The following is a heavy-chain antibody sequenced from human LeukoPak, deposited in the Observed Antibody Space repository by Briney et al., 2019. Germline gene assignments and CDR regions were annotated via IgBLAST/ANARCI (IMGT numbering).Heavy chain of an antibody. CDR1: GGSFSGYY. D-gene: IGHD3-16*02. CDR3: ASSLYLPPYFDY. CDR2: INHSGST. Sequence: PSETLSLTCAVYGGSFSGYYWSWIRQPPGKGLEWIGEINHSGSTNYNPSLKSRVTISVDTSKNQFSLKLSSVTAADTAVYYCASSLYLPPYFDYWGQGTLVTVSS. V-gene: IGHV4-34*01. J-gene: IGHJ4*02.